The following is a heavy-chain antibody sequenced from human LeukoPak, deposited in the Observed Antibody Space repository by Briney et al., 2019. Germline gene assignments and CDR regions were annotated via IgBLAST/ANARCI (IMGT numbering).Heavy chain of an antibody. J-gene: IGHJ3*02. D-gene: IGHD6-19*01. CDR3: ARDLASSGWYGDAFDI. Sequence: GGSLRLSCAASGFTFSSYSMNWVRQAPGKGLEWVSYISSSSSTIYYADSVKGRFTISRDNAKNSLYLQMNSLRAEDTAVYYCARDLASSGWYGDAFDIWGQGTMVTVSS. CDR1: GFTFSSYS. V-gene: IGHV3-48*04. CDR2: ISSSSSTI.